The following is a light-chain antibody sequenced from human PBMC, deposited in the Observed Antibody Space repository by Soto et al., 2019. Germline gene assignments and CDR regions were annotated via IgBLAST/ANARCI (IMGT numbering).Light chain of an antibody. CDR3: QHYNFYSEA. J-gene: IGKJ1*01. V-gene: IGKV1-5*03. Sequence: DIQMTKFPSTLSGSVGDRVTITCRASQTISSWLAWYQQKPGTAPKLLIYKASPLKSGVPSKFSGSGPGTEFTLTISSLQPDDFATYYCQHYNFYSEAFGQGTKVELK. CDR1: QTISSW. CDR2: KAS.